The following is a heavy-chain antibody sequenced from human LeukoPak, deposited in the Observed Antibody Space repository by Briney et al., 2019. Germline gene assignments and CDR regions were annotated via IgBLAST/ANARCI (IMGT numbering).Heavy chain of an antibody. J-gene: IGHJ4*02. CDR2: MYYRGST. D-gene: IGHD5-24*01. CDR3: ARHGRDGYNYGPVVYY. Sequence: PSETLSLTCTVSGGSISSSSYYWGWIRQSPGKGLEWIRRMYYRGSTYYNPSLKSRVTLSVDTPKNQFSLKLSSVTAADTAVYYCARHGRDGYNYGPVVYYWGQGTLVTVSS. CDR1: GGSISSSSYY. V-gene: IGHV4-39*01.